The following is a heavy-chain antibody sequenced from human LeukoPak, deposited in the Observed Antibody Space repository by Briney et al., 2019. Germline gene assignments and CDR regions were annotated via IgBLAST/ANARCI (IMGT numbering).Heavy chain of an antibody. Sequence: AETLSLTCTVSGGSFSIYYWSWIRQPPGKGLEWIGHICSSGSTVYNPSLKCRVTILVDTSKNQFSPKLSSVTAADTAVYYCARNYDSSGYTAFGYWCRGTLVIVT. V-gene: IGHV4-59*01. J-gene: IGHJ4*02. CDR1: GGSFSIYY. CDR2: ICSSGST. CDR3: ARNYDSSGYTAFGY. D-gene: IGHD3-22*01.